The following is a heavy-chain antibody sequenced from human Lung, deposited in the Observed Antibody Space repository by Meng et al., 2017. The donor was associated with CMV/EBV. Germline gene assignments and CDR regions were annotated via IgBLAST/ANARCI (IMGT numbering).Heavy chain of an antibody. Sequence: ASVKVSXKASGYTFTSYDINWVRQATGQGLEWMGWMNPNSGNTAYAPKFQGRLTMTRNTSINTAYMDLSSLRSEDTAIYYCTRGRGSTHKGNWFDPWGQRTLVTVSS. CDR3: TRGRGSTHKGNWFDP. V-gene: IGHV1-8*01. D-gene: IGHD3-10*01. CDR1: GYTFTSYD. J-gene: IGHJ5*02. CDR2: MNPNSGNT.